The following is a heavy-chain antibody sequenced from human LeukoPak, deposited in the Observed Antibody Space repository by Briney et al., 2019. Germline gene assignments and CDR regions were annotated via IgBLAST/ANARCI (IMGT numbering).Heavy chain of an antibody. V-gene: IGHV3-33*01. Sequence: GGSLRLSCAASGFTFSSYGMHWVRQAPGKGLEWVAVIWYDGSNKYYADTVKGRFTISRDNSKNTLYQQMNSLRAEDTAVYYCARDRDSSGYYDYWGQGTLVTVSS. CDR1: GFTFSSYG. D-gene: IGHD3-22*01. CDR2: IWYDGSNK. CDR3: ARDRDSSGYYDY. J-gene: IGHJ4*02.